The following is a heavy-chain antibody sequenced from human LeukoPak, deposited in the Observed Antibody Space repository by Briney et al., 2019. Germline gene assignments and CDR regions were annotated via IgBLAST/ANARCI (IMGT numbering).Heavy chain of an antibody. Sequence: GGSLRLSCAASGFTFSTYAMSWVRQAPGKGLEWVAAISGSGGSTYYADSVKGRFTISRDNSKDTLYLQMNSLRAEDTAVYYCAKALREGYDSSGSYYFVPFDCWGQGTLVTVSS. J-gene: IGHJ4*02. CDR2: ISGSGGST. V-gene: IGHV3-23*01. D-gene: IGHD3-22*01. CDR3: AKALREGYDSSGSYYFVPFDC. CDR1: GFTFSTYA.